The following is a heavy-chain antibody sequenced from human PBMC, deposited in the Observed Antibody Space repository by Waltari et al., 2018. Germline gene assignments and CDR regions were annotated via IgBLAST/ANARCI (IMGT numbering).Heavy chain of an antibody. CDR2: IYHSGST. J-gene: IGHJ5*02. Sequence: QVHLQESALGLVKPSETLSLTCAVSGYSISSGYYWGWSRQPPEKGLEWIGSIYHSGSTYYNPSLKSRVTISIDTSKNQCSLRLSSVTAADTAVYYCARAHSGSYSYVNWFDPWGQGTLVTVSS. CDR3: ARAHSGSYSYVNWFDP. V-gene: IGHV4-38-2*01. CDR1: GYSISSGYY. D-gene: IGHD1-26*01.